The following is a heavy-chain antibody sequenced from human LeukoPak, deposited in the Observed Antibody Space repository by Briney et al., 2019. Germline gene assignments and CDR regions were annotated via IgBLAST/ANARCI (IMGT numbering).Heavy chain of an antibody. CDR3: AREGATVTDAFDI. D-gene: IGHD4-17*01. CDR2: ISSSTYI. V-gene: IGHV3-21*01. J-gene: IGHJ3*02. CDR1: GFTFSSYS. Sequence: GGSLRLSCAASGFTFSSYSMNRVRQVPGKGLEWVSSISSSTYIYYADSVKGRFTTSRDNAKNSLYLQMNSLRAEDTAVYYCAREGATVTDAFDIWGQGTLVTVSS.